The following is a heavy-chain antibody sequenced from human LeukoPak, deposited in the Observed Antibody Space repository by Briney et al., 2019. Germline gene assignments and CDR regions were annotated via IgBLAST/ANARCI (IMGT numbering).Heavy chain of an antibody. J-gene: IGHJ4*02. D-gene: IGHD3-22*01. V-gene: IGHV3-7*01. CDR3: ARGTPPDYYDSSGYFDY. CDR1: GFTFSNYW. CDR2: IKQDGSEK. Sequence: GGSLRLSCAASGFTFSNYWMSWVRQAPGKGLEWVANIKQDGSEKYYVDSVKGRFTISRDNAKNSLYLQMNSLRAEDTAVYYCARGTPPDYYDSSGYFDYWGQGTLVTVSS.